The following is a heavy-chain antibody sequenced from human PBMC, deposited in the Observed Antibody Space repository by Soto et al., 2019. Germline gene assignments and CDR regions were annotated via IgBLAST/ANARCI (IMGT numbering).Heavy chain of an antibody. Sequence: PGGSLRLSCAASGFTFSSYGMHWVRQAPGKGLEWVAVISYDGSNKYYADSVKGRFTISRDNSKNTLYLQMNSLRAEDTAVYYCAKEAIAAAGDAFDIWGQGTMVTVSS. D-gene: IGHD6-13*01. CDR1: GFTFSSYG. J-gene: IGHJ3*02. CDR2: ISYDGSNK. CDR3: AKEAIAAAGDAFDI. V-gene: IGHV3-30*18.